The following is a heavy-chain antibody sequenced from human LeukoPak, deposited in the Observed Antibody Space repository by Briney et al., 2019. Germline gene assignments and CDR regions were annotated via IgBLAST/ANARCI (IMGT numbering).Heavy chain of an antibody. CDR2: ISYEGSNT. V-gene: IGHV3-30*18. D-gene: IGHD2-15*01. CDR1: GFTFNSYG. CDR3: AKDYLQGYCSGGTCYIYNWFDP. Sequence: GGSLRLSCAASGFTFNSYGIHWVRQAPGKGLEWVAVISYEGSNTFYADSVKGRFTISRDNSKNTVFLQMNSLRAEDTAVYYCAKDYLQGYCSGGTCYIYNWFDPWGQGTLVTVSS. J-gene: IGHJ5*02.